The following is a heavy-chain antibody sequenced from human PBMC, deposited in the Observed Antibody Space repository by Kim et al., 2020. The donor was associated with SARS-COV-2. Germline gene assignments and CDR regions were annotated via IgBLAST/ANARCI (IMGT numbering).Heavy chain of an antibody. D-gene: IGHD6-6*01. Sequence: GGSLRLSCAASGFTFSSYAMHWVRQAPGKGLEWVAVISYDGSNKYYADSVKGRFTISRDNSKNTQYLQMNSLRAEDTAVYYCARDVFEYSSSNWFDPWGQGTLVTVSS. CDR3: ARDVFEYSSSNWFDP. CDR1: GFTFSSYA. J-gene: IGHJ5*02. V-gene: IGHV3-30-3*01. CDR2: ISYDGSNK.